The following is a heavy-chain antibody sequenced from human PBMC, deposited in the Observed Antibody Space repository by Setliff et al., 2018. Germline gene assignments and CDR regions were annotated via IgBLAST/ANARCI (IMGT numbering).Heavy chain of an antibody. Sequence: PSETLSLTCTVSGASTSSGFYYWSWIRQPAGKGLEWIGRIHSSGDTKYNPSLKTRVTIAVDTSKNQFSLKLNSATAADTAVYYCARATVGLATIIYFDSWGPGTLVTVSS. V-gene: IGHV4-61*02. CDR3: ARATVGLATIIYFDS. D-gene: IGHD4-4*01. CDR1: GASTSSGFYY. J-gene: IGHJ4*02. CDR2: IHSSGDT.